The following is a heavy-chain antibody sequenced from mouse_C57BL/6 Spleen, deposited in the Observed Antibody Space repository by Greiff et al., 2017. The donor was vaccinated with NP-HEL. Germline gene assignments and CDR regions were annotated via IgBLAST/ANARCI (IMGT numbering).Heavy chain of an antibody. J-gene: IGHJ1*03. CDR2: ISTYYGDA. Sequence: QVQLQQSGPELVRPGVSVKISCKGSGYTFTDYAMHWVKQSHAKSLEWIGVISTYYGDASYNQKFKDKASMTVDKSSSTAYMELARLTSEDSAVYYCARKMDYYGSSRYWYFDVWGTGTTVTVSS. D-gene: IGHD1-1*01. V-gene: IGHV1-67*01. CDR3: ARKMDYYGSSRYWYFDV. CDR1: GYTFTDYA.